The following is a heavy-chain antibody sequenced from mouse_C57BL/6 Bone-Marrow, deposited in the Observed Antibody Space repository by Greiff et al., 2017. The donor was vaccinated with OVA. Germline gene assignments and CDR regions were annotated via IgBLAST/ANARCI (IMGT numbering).Heavy chain of an antibody. CDR1: GFTFSSYG. J-gene: IGHJ3*01. CDR2: ISSGGSYT. Sequence: EVQVVESGGDLVKPGGSLKLSCAASGFTFSSYGMSWVRQTPDKRLEWVATISSGGSYTYSPDSVKGRFTISRDNAKNTLYLQMSSLKSEDTAMYYCARHGDLHYYGSSYGFFAYWGQGTLVTVSA. D-gene: IGHD1-1*01. V-gene: IGHV5-6*01. CDR3: ARHGDLHYYGSSYGFFAY.